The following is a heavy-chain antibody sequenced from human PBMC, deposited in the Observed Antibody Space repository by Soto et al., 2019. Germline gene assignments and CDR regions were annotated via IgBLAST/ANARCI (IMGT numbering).Heavy chain of an antibody. V-gene: IGHV4-59*12. J-gene: IGHJ4*01. Sequence: QGQLQESGPGLVRPSETLSLTCTVSGASITSYYWSWIRQSSGKGLEWMGYIHYSGSTNYNPSLESRVTISIDASEVHSPSPLTSVTAADTAVYYCAVLDY. CDR2: IHYSGST. CDR1: GASITSYY. CDR3: AVLDY.